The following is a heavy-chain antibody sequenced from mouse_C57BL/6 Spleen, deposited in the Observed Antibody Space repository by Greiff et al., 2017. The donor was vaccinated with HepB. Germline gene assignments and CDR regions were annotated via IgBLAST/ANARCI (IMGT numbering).Heavy chain of an antibody. V-gene: IGHV5-17*01. CDR1: GFTFSDYG. Sequence: DVHLVESGGGLVKPGGSLKLSCAASGFTFSDYGMHWVRQAPEKGLEWVAYISSGSSTIYYADTVKGRFTISRDNAKNTLFLQMTSLRSEDTAMYYCARQDDYDVDYWGQGTTLTVSS. J-gene: IGHJ2*01. CDR2: ISSGSSTI. CDR3: ARQDDYDVDY. D-gene: IGHD2-4*01.